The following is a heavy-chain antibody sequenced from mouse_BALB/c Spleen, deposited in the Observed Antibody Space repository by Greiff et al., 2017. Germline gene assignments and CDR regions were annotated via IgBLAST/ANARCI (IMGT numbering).Heavy chain of an antibody. J-gene: IGHJ4*01. CDR1: GYSITSGYY. V-gene: IGHV3-6*02. CDR3: ARAHHYAMDY. CDR2: ISYDGSN. Sequence: EVKLLESGPGLVKPSQSLSLTCSVTGYSITSGYYWNWIRQFPGNKLEWMGYISYDGSNNYNPSLKNRISITRDTSKNQFFLKLNSVTTEDTATYYCARAHHYAMDYWGQGTSVTVSS.